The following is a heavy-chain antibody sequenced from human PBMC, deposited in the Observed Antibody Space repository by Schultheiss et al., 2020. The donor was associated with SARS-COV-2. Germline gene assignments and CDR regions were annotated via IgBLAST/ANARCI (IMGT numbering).Heavy chain of an antibody. CDR1: GGSISSYY. Sequence: SETLSLTCTVSGGSISSYYWSWIRQPPGKGLEWIGYIYYSGSTNYNPSLKSRVTISVDTSKNQFSLRLSSVAAADTAVYYCARAGGIVVAGRGNWFDPWGQGILVTVSS. CDR3: ARAGGIVVAGRGNWFDP. D-gene: IGHD3-16*01. V-gene: IGHV4-59*01. CDR2: IYYSGST. J-gene: IGHJ5*02.